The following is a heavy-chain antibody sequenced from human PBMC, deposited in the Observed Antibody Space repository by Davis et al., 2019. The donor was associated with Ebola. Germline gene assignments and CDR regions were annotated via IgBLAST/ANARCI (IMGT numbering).Heavy chain of an antibody. CDR1: GFTFSSYS. D-gene: IGHD1/OR15-1a*01. V-gene: IGHV3-21*01. CDR3: AREMRGTADSH. J-gene: IGHJ4*02. Sequence: PGGSLRLSCAASGFTFSSYSMNWVRQAPGKGLEWVSSISSSSSYIYYADSVKGRFTISRDNAKNSLYLQMNSLRAEDTAMYYCAREMRGTADSHWGQGTLVTVSS. CDR2: ISSSSSYI.